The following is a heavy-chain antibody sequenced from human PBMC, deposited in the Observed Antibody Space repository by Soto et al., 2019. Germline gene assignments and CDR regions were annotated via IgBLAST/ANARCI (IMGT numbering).Heavy chain of an antibody. CDR2: ISSSSSYI. CDR3: ARYCSGGSCFDY. V-gene: IGHV3-21*01. CDR1: GFTFSSYS. D-gene: IGHD2-15*01. Sequence: EVQLVESGGGLVKPGGSLRLSCAASGFTFSSYSMNWVRQAPGKGPEWVSSISSSSSYIYYADSVKGRFTISRDNAKNSLYLQMNSLRAEDTAVYYCARYCSGGSCFDYWGQGTLVTVSS. J-gene: IGHJ4*02.